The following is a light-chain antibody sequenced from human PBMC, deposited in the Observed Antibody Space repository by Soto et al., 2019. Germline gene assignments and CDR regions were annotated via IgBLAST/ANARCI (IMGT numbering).Light chain of an antibody. V-gene: IGKV3-11*01. Sequence: EIVLTQSPATRSALRGDRVTICFRASQAVHRRLAWYQHKPGQAPTRLIYLASDRAAGLPARFSGSGSATDFTLTISDVEPEDFAAYYCHQRQSWPRTFGQGTKVDIK. CDR2: LAS. CDR3: HQRQSWPRT. J-gene: IGKJ1*01. CDR1: QAVHRR.